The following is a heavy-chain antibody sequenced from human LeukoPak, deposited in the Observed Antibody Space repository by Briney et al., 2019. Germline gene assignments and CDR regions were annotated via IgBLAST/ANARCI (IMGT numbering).Heavy chain of an antibody. V-gene: IGHV4-30-4*02. J-gene: IGHJ5*02. Sequence: SETLSLTCTVSGGSISSGDYYWSWIRQPPGKGLEWIGYIYCSGSTYYNPSLKSRVTISVDTSKNQFSLKLSSVTAADTAVYYCARESNDDSSEVEGWFDPWGQGTLVTVSS. CDR2: IYCSGST. CDR1: GGSISSGDYY. CDR3: ARESNDDSSEVEGWFDP. D-gene: IGHD1-1*01.